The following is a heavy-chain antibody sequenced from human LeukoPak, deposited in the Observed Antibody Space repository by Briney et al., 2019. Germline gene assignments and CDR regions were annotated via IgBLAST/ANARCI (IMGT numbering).Heavy chain of an antibody. Sequence: SETLSLTCTVSGGSISSYYWSWIRQPPGKGLEWIGYIYYSGSTNYNPSLKSRVTISVDTSKNQFSLKLSSVTAADTAVYYCAKRGGGYWFDPWGQGTLVTVSS. V-gene: IGHV4-59*01. CDR2: IYYSGST. D-gene: IGHD3-16*01. CDR3: AKRGGGYWFDP. CDR1: GGSISSYY. J-gene: IGHJ5*02.